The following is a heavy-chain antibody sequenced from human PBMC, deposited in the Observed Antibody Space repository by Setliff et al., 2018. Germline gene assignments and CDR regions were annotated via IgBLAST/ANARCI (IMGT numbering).Heavy chain of an antibody. CDR1: GISFSDHF. V-gene: IGHV3-11*04. CDR2: ISYVVGVT. Sequence: PGGSLRLSCAASGISFSDHFMSWIRQAPGKGLEWVSFISYVVGVTYYGDSVKGRFTISRDNARNSLYLQMNSLRADDTAVYYCARSAANGGHDPFDIWGQGTMVTVS. J-gene: IGHJ3*02. D-gene: IGHD6-25*01. CDR3: ARSAANGGHDPFDI.